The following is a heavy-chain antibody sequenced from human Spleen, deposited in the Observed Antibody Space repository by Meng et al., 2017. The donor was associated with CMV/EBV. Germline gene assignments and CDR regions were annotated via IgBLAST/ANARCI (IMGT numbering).Heavy chain of an antibody. D-gene: IGHD2-2*02. Sequence: GESLKISCAASGFTVSSNYMSWVRQAPGKGLEWVSVIYSGGSTYYADSVKGRFTISRDNSKNTLYLQMNSLRAEDTAVYYCAKDGGYCSSTSCYTNYYYYGMDVWGQGTTVTVSS. CDR2: IYSGGST. CDR3: AKDGGYCSSTSCYTNYYYYGMDV. J-gene: IGHJ6*02. CDR1: GFTVSSNY. V-gene: IGHV3-53*01.